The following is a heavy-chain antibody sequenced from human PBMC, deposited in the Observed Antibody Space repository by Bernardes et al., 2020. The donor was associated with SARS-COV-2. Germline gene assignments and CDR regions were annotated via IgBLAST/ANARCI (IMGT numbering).Heavy chain of an antibody. CDR1: GDSASSASYS. Sequence: SETLSPTCGVSGDSASSASYSWACICQPPAQGLEFLCYIFSDASTYYCPSLQSPVTISVEMSKNQFSLKLSSVTAADTAVYYCTRRVEISGEVVLYYYGLDVWSQGATVTDSS. CDR2: IFSDAST. V-gene: IGHV4-39*01. CDR3: TRRVEISGEVVLYYYGLDV. J-gene: IGHJ6*02. D-gene: IGHD2-21*01.